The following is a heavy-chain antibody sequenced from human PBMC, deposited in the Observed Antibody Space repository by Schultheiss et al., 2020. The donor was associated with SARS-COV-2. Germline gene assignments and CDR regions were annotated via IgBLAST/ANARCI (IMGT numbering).Heavy chain of an antibody. CDR2: IGTAGDT. J-gene: IGHJ6*03. Sequence: GESLKISCAASGFTFSSYDMHWVRQATGKGLEWVSAIGTAGDTYYPGSVKGRFTISRENAKNSLYLQMNSLRAGDTAVYYCAKDLGDPIQLWSVYYYYYYMDVWGKGTTVTVSS. D-gene: IGHD5-18*01. V-gene: IGHV3-13*01. CDR3: AKDLGDPIQLWSVYYYYYYMDV. CDR1: GFTFSSYD.